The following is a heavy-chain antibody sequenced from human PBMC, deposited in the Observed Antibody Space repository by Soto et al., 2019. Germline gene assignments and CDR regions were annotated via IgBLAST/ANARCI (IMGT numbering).Heavy chain of an antibody. Sequence: QVQLQESGPGLVKPSQTLSLTCSVSGACITSRGSYWTWIRQPPGKGLEWIGHISYSGNTFYNSSLQSRLTISVDTSKNQFSLKMTSVTAADTAVYFCARETMWPSGRYYYYHMDVWGQGTTVPVSS. J-gene: IGHJ6*02. D-gene: IGHD3-10*01. CDR3: ARETMWPSGRYYYYHMDV. V-gene: IGHV4-30-4*01. CDR1: GACITSRGSY. CDR2: ISYSGNT.